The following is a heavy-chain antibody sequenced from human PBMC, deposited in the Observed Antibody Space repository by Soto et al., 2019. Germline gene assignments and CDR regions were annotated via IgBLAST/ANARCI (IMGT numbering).Heavy chain of an antibody. V-gene: IGHV4-34*01. CDR2: INHSGST. D-gene: IGHD6-19*01. Sequence: QVQLQQWGAGLLKPSETLSLTCAVYGGSFSGYYWSWIRQPPGKGLEWIGEINHSGSTNYNPSLKGRVTIXXDXSXXQFSLKLSSVTAADTAVYYCARGSGSSGWSTPFDYWGQGTLVTVSS. CDR3: ARGSGSSGWSTPFDY. CDR1: GGSFSGYY. J-gene: IGHJ4*02.